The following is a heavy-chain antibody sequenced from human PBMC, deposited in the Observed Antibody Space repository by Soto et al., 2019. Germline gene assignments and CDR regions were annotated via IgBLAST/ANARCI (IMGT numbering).Heavy chain of an antibody. V-gene: IGHV4-31*03. J-gene: IGHJ4*02. CDR1: GGSISSGGYY. D-gene: IGHD3-9*01. CDR3: AREVLRYFDWFFDY. CDR2: IYYSGST. Sequence: PSETLSLTCTVSGGSISSGGYYWSWIRQHPGKGLEWIGYIYYSGSTYYNPSLKSRVTISVDTSKNQFSLKLSSVTAADTAVYYCAREVLRYFDWFFDYWGQGTLVTVS.